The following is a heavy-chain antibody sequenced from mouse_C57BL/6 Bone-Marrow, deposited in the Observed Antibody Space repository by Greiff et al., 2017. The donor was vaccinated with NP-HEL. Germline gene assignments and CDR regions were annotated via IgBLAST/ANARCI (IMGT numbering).Heavy chain of an antibody. CDR3: ARDGYLRAWFAY. CDR1: GYTFTSYW. V-gene: IGHV1-64*01. Sequence: LQPGAELVKPGASVKLSCKASGYTFTSYWMHWVKQRPGQGLEWIGMIHPNSGSTNYNEKFKSKATLTVDKSSSPAYMQLSSLTSEDSAVYYCARDGYLRAWFAYWGQGTLVTVSA. J-gene: IGHJ3*01. CDR2: IHPNSGST. D-gene: IGHD2-3*01.